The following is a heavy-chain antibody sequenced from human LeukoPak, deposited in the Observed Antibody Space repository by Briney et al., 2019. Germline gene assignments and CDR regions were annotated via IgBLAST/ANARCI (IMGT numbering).Heavy chain of an antibody. Sequence: WIRQPPGKGLEWVSAISGSGGSTYYADSVKGRFTISRDNSKNTLYLQMNSLRAEDTAVYYCAKDGPYSSGWYDYWGQGTLVTVSS. J-gene: IGHJ4*02. D-gene: IGHD6-19*01. CDR3: AKDGPYSSGWYDY. CDR2: ISGSGGST. V-gene: IGHV3-23*01.